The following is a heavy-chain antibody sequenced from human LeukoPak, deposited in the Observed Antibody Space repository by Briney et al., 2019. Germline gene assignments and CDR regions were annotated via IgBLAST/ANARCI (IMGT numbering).Heavy chain of an antibody. CDR2: ISGSGGST. D-gene: IGHD2-8*01. Sequence: ASLILSCASSGFTFSSYAVSWVRQAPGKGLEWVSSISGSGGSTYSADSVKGRFTISRDNSKNTLYLQMNSLRAEDTALYYCAKDRSCTNDICHGDFDYWGQGTLVTVSS. V-gene: IGHV3-23*01. J-gene: IGHJ4*02. CDR3: AKDRSCTNDICHGDFDY. CDR1: GFTFSSYA.